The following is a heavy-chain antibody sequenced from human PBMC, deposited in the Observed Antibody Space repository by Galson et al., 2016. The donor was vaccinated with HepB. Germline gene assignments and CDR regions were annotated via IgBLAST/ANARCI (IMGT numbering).Heavy chain of an antibody. CDR1: GFTFNSYW. CDR2: IKQDGSGK. Sequence: SLRLSCAVSGFTFNSYWMSWVRQAPGKGLERVANIKQDGSGKYYVDSVKGRFTISRDHAKNSLFLQMNSLRVEDTAVYYCARDSRRKPYSSSQGGLLDYWGQGTLVTVSS. V-gene: IGHV3-7*01. J-gene: IGHJ4*02. D-gene: IGHD6-13*01. CDR3: ARDSRRKPYSSSQGGLLDY.